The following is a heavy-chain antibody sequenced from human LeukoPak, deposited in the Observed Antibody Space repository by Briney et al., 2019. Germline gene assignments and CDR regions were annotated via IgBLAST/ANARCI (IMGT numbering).Heavy chain of an antibody. J-gene: IGHJ4*01. CDR3: ARYSSSTGGASYYLDY. CDR1: GFTLRNYW. V-gene: IGHV3-74*01. CDR2: ISGDGSVS. Sequence: GGSLRLSCTASGFTLRNYWMHWVRQVPGKRLVWVSRISGDGSVSNYADSVQGRFTISRDNAKNTLYLQIDSLRSEDTAVYYCARYSSSTGGASYYLDYWGHGTLVTVSS. D-gene: IGHD6-6*01.